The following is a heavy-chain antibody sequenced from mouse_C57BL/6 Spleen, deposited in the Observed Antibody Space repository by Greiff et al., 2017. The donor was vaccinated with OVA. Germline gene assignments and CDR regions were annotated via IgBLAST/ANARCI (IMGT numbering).Heavy chain of an antibody. J-gene: IGHJ4*01. V-gene: IGHV1-42*01. CDR2: INPSTGGT. Sequence: VQLQQSGPELVKPGASVKISCKASGYSFTGYYMNWVKQSPEKSLEWIGEINPSTGGTTYNQKFKAKATLTVDKSSSTAYMQLKSLTSEDSAVYYCASSYYSNYDYAMDYWGQGTSVTVSS. D-gene: IGHD2-5*01. CDR1: GYSFTGYY. CDR3: ASSYYSNYDYAMDY.